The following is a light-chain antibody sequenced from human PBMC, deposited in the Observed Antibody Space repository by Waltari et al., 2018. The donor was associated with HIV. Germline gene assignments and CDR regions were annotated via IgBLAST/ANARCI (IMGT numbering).Light chain of an antibody. CDR3: TSYAGRNTLV. CDR2: YKSDSDK. J-gene: IGLJ2*01. CDR1: SDINVGTYT. Sequence: QAVLTQPSSLSASPGASASLTCTLRSDINVGTYTIYWYQQKPGSPPQYLLSYKSDSDKQQGSGVPSRFSGFKDASANAGILLISGLQSEDEADYYCTSYAGRNTLVFGGGTKLTVL. V-gene: IGLV5-45*02.